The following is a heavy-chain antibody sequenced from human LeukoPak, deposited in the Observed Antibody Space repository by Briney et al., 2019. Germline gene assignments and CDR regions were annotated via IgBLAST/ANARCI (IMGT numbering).Heavy chain of an antibody. V-gene: IGHV3-23*01. CDR3: AKDYSSSWYYFDY. CDR2: ISNAGSGT. Sequence: GGSLRLSCAASGFTFSNSAMTWIRQLPGKGLEWVSTISNAGSGTYYADFVKGRFTIARDNSKNTLYLQMNSLRAGDTAVYYCAKDYSSSWYYFDYWGQGTLVTVSS. D-gene: IGHD6-13*01. J-gene: IGHJ4*02. CDR1: GFTFSNSA.